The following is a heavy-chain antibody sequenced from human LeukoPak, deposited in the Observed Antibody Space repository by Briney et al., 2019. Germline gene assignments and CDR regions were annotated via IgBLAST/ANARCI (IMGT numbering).Heavy chain of an antibody. D-gene: IGHD2-2*01. CDR1: GGTFSSYA. V-gene: IGHV1-69*13. Sequence: GASVTVSCTASGGTFSSYAISWVRQAPGQGLEWMGGIIPIFGTANYAQKLQGRVTITADESTSTAYMELSSLRSEDTAVYYCARVGGYCSSTSCYNWFDPWGQGTLVTVSS. J-gene: IGHJ5*02. CDR2: IIPIFGTA. CDR3: ARVGGYCSSTSCYNWFDP.